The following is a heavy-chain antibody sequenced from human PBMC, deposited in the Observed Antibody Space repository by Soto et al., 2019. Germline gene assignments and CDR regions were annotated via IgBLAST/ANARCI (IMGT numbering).Heavy chain of an antibody. CDR1: GGSFSGYY. V-gene: IGHV4-34*01. D-gene: IGHD6-13*01. J-gene: IGHJ5*02. CDR2: INYSGST. Sequence: QVQLQQWGAGLLKPSETLSLTCAVYGGSFSGYYWSWIRQPPGKGLEWIGEINYSGSTNYNPSLRRRVTISVEASKHQFSLMLSSVTAADTALYYCARGRGRYSSSWYTGWFEPRGQGTLVTVSS. CDR3: ARGRGRYSSSWYTGWFEP.